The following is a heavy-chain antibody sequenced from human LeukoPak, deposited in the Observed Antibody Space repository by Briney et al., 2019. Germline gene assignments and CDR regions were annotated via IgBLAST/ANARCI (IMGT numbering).Heavy chain of an antibody. CDR1: GGSFSGYY. Sequence: SETLSLTCAVYGGSFSGYYWSWIRQPPGKGLEWIGEINHSGSTNYNPSLKSRVTISVDTSKNQFSLKLSSVTAADTAVYYCARISRGGFQNSEYYFDYWGQGTLVTVSS. CDR2: INHSGST. V-gene: IGHV4-34*01. D-gene: IGHD5-24*01. J-gene: IGHJ4*02. CDR3: ARISRGGFQNSEYYFDY.